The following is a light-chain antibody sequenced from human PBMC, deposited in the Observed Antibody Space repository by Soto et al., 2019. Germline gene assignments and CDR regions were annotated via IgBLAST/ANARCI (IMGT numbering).Light chain of an antibody. CDR3: QQYDSIPYT. CDR1: QTVNSW. J-gene: IGKJ2*01. Sequence: DIQMTQSPSTLSASVGDRVTITCRASQTVNSWLAWYPQNPGKAPRLLIYRASNLENGDPSRFSGSGSGTESTLTISSLQPDDFATYYCQQYDSIPYTFGQGTKLE. V-gene: IGKV1-5*03. CDR2: RAS.